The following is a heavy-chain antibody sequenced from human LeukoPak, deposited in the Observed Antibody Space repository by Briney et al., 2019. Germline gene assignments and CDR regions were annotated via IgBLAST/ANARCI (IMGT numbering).Heavy chain of an antibody. CDR3: ARGPLGQLVLYWFDP. CDR1: GGTFSSYA. J-gene: IGHJ5*02. CDR2: IIPILGIA. D-gene: IGHD6-6*01. V-gene: IGHV1-69*04. Sequence: ASVKVSCKASGGTFSSYAISWVRQAPGQGLEWMGRIIPILGIANYAQKFQGRVTITADESTSTAYMELSSLRSEDTAVYYCARGPLGQLVLYWFDPWGQGTLVTVSS.